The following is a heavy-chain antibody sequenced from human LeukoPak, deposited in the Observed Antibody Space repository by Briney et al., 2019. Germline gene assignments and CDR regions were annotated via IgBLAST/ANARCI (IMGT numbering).Heavy chain of an antibody. CDR2: IRGSGYDT. CDR1: GFTFNSYS. Sequence: PGGSLRLSCAASGFTFNSYSMHWVRQAPGKGLEWVSGIRGSGYDTYYADSVMGRFTISRDNSKNTLYLQMNSLRVEDTAVYYCAKVAVAGYFDYWGQGTLVTVSS. D-gene: IGHD6-19*01. J-gene: IGHJ4*02. V-gene: IGHV3-23*01. CDR3: AKVAVAGYFDY.